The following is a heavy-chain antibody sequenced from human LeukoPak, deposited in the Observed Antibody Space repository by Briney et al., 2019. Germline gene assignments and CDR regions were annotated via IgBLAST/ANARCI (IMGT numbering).Heavy chain of an antibody. D-gene: IGHD2-2*01. CDR2: IKSKTDGGTT. CDR3: TTDPSIVVVPAAIGHHDY. Sequence: PGGSLRLSCAASGFTFSNAWMSWVRQAPGKGLEWVGRIKSKTDGGTTDYAAPVKGRFTISRDDSKNTLYLQMNSLKTEDTAVYYCTTDPSIVVVPAAIGHHDYWGQGTLVTVSS. J-gene: IGHJ4*02. V-gene: IGHV3-15*01. CDR1: GFTFSNAW.